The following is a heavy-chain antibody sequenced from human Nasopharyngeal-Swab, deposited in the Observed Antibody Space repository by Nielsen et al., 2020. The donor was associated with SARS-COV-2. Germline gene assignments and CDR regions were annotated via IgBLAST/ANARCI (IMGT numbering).Heavy chain of an antibody. V-gene: IGHV3-73*01. CDR3: TTDFYFDY. Sequence: GGSLRLSCVASEFTFNIYAMSWVRQASGKGLEWVGRIGDKDHNYATTYGASVQGRFTISRDDSKNTAFLQMDSLKTEDTALYYCTTDFYFDYWGQGTLVTVSS. CDR1: EFTFNIYA. J-gene: IGHJ4*02. CDR2: IGDKDHNYAT.